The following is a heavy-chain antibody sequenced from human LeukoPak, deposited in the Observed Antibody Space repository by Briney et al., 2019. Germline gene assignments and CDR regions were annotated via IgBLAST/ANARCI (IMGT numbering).Heavy chain of an antibody. CDR3: ARIGMVATNY. Sequence: SETLSLTCAVYGGSFSGYYWSWVRQPPGKGLEWIGEINHSGSTNYNPSLKSLVTISLDTSKNLFSLKLSSVTAADTAVYYCARIGMVATNYWGQGTLVTVSS. CDR1: GGSFSGYY. D-gene: IGHD5-12*01. V-gene: IGHV4-34*01. J-gene: IGHJ4*02. CDR2: INHSGST.